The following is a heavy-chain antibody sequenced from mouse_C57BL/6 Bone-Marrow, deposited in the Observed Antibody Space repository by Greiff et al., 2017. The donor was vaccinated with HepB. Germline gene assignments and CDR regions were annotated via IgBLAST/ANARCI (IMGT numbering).Heavy chain of an antibody. CDR2: VSTGGGYT. D-gene: IGHD1-1*01. CDR1: GFTFSTYG. J-gene: IGHJ3*01. CDR3: TRLAYYYDSEGFAY. V-gene: IGHV5-6*01. Sequence: EVHLVESGGDLVKPGGSLKLSCAASGFTFSTYGMSWVRQTPDKRLEWVATVSTGGGYTYYPDSVKGRCTISRDNAKNTLYLQMSGRKSEDTAMFYLTRLAYYYDSEGFAYWGQGTLVTVSA.